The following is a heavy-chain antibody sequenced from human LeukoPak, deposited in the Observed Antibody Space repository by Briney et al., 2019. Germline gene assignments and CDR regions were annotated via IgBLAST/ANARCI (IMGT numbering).Heavy chain of an antibody. CDR1: GGSISSSSYY. CDR3: ARAPDSSSSWLLFDY. CDR2: IYYSGST. J-gene: IGHJ4*02. V-gene: IGHV4-39*07. D-gene: IGHD6-13*01. Sequence: SEALSLTCTVSGGSISSSSYYWGWIRQPPGKGLEWIGSIYYSGSTYYNPSLKSRVTISVDTSKNQFSLKLSSVTAADTAVYYCARAPDSSSSWLLFDYWGQGTLVTVSS.